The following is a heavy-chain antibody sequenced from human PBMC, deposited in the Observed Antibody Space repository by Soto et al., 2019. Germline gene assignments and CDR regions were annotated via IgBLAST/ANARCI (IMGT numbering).Heavy chain of an antibody. J-gene: IGHJ6*02. CDR2: FSGSGGNI. CDR1: GFTFSTHG. D-gene: IGHD2-2*01. V-gene: IGHV3-23*01. Sequence: GGSLRLSCVASGFTFSTHGMSWVRQAPGKGLEWVSTFSGSGGNIYYAESVKGRFTISRDDSKNTLYLQMNSLRVEDTAVYYCAKDPPWTVGPLAMDVWGQGTTVTVSS. CDR3: AKDPPWTVGPLAMDV.